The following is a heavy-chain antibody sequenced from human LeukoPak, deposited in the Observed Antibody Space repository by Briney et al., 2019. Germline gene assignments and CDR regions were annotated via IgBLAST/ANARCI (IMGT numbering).Heavy chain of an antibody. CDR3: ARSPVVAAPFDY. Sequence: GGSLRLSCAASGFTFSSYAMHWVRQAPGKGLEYVSAISSNGGSTYYANSVKGRFTISRDNSKNTLYLQMGSLRAEDMAVYYCARSPVVAAPFDYWGQGTLVTVSS. D-gene: IGHD2-15*01. J-gene: IGHJ4*02. CDR2: ISSNGGST. CDR1: GFTFSSYA. V-gene: IGHV3-64*01.